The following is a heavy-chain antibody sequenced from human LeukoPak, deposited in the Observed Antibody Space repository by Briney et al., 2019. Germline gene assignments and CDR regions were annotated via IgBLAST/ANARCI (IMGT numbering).Heavy chain of an antibody. CDR3: ASLRFLEWSSDY. D-gene: IGHD3-3*01. V-gene: IGHV3-49*04. CDR2: IKSKAYGGTT. Sequence: GGSLRLSCTASGFTFGDYAMSWVRQAPGKGLEWVGFIKSKAYGGTTEYAASVNGRFTISRDDSKSIAYLQMNSLKTEDTAVYYCASLRFLEWSSDYWGQGTLVTVSS. CDR1: GFTFGDYA. J-gene: IGHJ4*02.